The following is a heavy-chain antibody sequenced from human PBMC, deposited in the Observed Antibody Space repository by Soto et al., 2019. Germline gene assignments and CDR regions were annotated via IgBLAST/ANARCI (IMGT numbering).Heavy chain of an antibody. Sequence: QVQLVESGGGVVQPGRSLRLSCAASGFTFSSYAMHWVRQAPGKGLEWVAVISYDGSNKYYADSVKGRFTISRDNSKNTLYLQMTSLRAEDTAVYYCARKTSYWGQGTLVTVSS. CDR1: GFTFSSYA. J-gene: IGHJ4*02. CDR2: ISYDGSNK. D-gene: IGHD2-2*01. CDR3: ARKTSY. V-gene: IGHV3-30-3*01.